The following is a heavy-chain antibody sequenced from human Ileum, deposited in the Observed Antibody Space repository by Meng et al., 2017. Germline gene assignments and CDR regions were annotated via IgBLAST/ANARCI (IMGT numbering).Heavy chain of an antibody. CDR1: GTW. CDR2: IFQSGRT. V-gene: IGHV4-4*02. D-gene: IGHD3-22*01. CDR3: ATSNDRDVYYLGY. J-gene: IGHJ4*02. Sequence: HGQLHESGPRLVKPSGTLSLTCAVSGTWWSWVRQPPGKGLEWIGEIFQSGRTNYNPSLKSRVTISIDKSKSQISLQLSAVTAADTAVYSCATSNDRDVYYLGYWGQGTLVTVSS.